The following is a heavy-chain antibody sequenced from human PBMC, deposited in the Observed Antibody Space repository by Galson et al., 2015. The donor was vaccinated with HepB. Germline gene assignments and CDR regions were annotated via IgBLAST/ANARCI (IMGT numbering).Heavy chain of an antibody. V-gene: IGHV1-3*01. J-gene: IGHJ3*02. CDR3: ARVGDIVVVPAALDAFDI. CDR1: GYTFTSYA. CDR2: INAGNGNT. D-gene: IGHD2-2*01. Sequence: SVKVSCKASGYTFTSYAMHWVRQAPGQRLEWMGWINAGNGNTKYSQKFQGRVTITRDTSASTAYMELSSLRSEDTAVYYCARVGDIVVVPAALDAFDIWGQGTVVTVSS.